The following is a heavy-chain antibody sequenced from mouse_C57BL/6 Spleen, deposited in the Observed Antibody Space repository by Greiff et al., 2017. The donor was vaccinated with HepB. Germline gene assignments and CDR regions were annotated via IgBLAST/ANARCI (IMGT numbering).Heavy chain of an antibody. CDR2: IDPETGGT. CDR3: TRSDYGSSYWYFDV. D-gene: IGHD1-1*01. J-gene: IGHJ1*03. V-gene: IGHV1-15*01. CDR1: GYTFTDYE. Sequence: VQLQQSGAELVRPGASVTLSCKASGYTFTDYEMHWVKQTPVHGLEWIGAIDPETGGTAYNQKFKGKAILTAYKSSSTAYMELRSLTSEDSAVYYCTRSDYGSSYWYFDVWGTGTTVTVSS.